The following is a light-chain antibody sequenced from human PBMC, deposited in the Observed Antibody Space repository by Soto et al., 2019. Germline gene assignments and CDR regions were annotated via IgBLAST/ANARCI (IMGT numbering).Light chain of an antibody. CDR1: QSVGSY. J-gene: IGKJ4*01. CDR2: DAS. Sequence: EIVLTQSPATLSLSPGERATLSCRATQSVGSYLAWYQQKPGQAPRLLIYDASNRATGIPARFSGSGSGTYFTLTISSLEPEDFAVYYCQQRSNWPPLTFGGGTKVEIK. CDR3: QQRSNWPPLT. V-gene: IGKV3-11*01.